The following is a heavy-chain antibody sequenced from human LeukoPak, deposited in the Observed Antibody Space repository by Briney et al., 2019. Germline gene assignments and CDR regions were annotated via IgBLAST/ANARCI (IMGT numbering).Heavy chain of an antibody. CDR2: VSGSGRGENT. CDR1: GFTFSSYW. Sequence: PGGSLRLSCAASGFTFSSYWMYWVRQAPGKGLEWVSNVSGSGRGENTYYADSVKGRFTISRDNSKNTLILQMNSLRAEDTAVYYCAKSGYNRFDYWGQGILVTVSS. V-gene: IGHV3-23*01. CDR3: AKSGYNRFDY. D-gene: IGHD5-24*01. J-gene: IGHJ4*02.